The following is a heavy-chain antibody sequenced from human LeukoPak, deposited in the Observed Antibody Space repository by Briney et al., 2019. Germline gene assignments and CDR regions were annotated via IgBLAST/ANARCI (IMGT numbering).Heavy chain of an antibody. Sequence: ASVKVSCKASGYTFTSYDINWVRQATGQGLEWMGWMNPNSGNTGYAQKFQGRVTMTRNTSISTAYMELSSLRSEDTAVYYCARGVRLVINDYYYYYYMDVWGKGTTATISS. CDR1: GYTFTSYD. J-gene: IGHJ6*03. CDR3: ARGVRLVINDYYYYYYMDV. CDR2: MNPNSGNT. D-gene: IGHD3-9*01. V-gene: IGHV1-8*01.